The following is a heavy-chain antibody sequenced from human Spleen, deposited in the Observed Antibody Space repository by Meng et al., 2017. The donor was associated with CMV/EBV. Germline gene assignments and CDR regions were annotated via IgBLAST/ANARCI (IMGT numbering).Heavy chain of an antibody. CDR2: ISYDGSSK. CDR3: AKGLAAADDY. V-gene: IGHV3-33*05. J-gene: IGHJ4*02. D-gene: IGHD6-13*01. Sequence: LSCAGAGFIFISYGMPWVRQAPGKGLEWVALISYDGSSKYYADSVKGRFTISRDNSKNTLYLQMNSLRAEDTAVYYCAKGLAAADDYWGQGTLVTVSS. CDR1: GFIFISYG.